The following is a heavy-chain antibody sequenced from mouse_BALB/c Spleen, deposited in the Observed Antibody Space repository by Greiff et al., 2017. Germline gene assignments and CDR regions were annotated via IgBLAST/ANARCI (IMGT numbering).Heavy chain of an antibody. D-gene: IGHD1-2*01. Sequence: QVQLQQPGAELVKPGTSVKLSCKASGYNFTSYWINWVKLRPGQGLEWIGDIYPGSGSTNYNEKFKSKATLTVDTSSSTAYMQLSSLASEDSALYCCARYNYGYIGCFDVWGAGTTVTVSS. V-gene: IGHV1-55*01. CDR1: GYNFTSYW. J-gene: IGHJ1*01. CDR2: IYPGSGST. CDR3: ARYNYGYIGCFDV.